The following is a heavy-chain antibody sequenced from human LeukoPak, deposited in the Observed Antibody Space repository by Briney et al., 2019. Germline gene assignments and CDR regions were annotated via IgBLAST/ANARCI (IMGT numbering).Heavy chain of an antibody. CDR1: GFTFSSYS. V-gene: IGHV3-21*01. CDR2: ISSSSSYI. CDR3: ARVGCSSTSCRAFDY. J-gene: IGHJ4*02. Sequence: PGGSLRLSCAASGFTFSSYSMNWVRQAPGKGLEWVSSISSSSSYIYYADSVKGRFTISRDNAKNSLYLQMNSLRAEDTAVYYCARVGCSSTSCRAFDYWGQGTLVTVSS. D-gene: IGHD2-2*01.